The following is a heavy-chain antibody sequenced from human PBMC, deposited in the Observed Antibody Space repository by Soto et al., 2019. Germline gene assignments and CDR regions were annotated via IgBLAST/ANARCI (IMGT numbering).Heavy chain of an antibody. CDR1: GFTFSSYW. V-gene: IGHV3-74*01. J-gene: IGHJ6*02. CDR2: INSDGSNT. CDR3: ARHVAVATISWGTYGMDV. D-gene: IGHD5-12*01. Sequence: EVQLVESGGGLVQPGGSLRLSCAASGFTFSSYWMHWVRQAPGEGLVWVSRINSDGSNTTYADSVKGRFTTSRDNAENTLFLQMNSLRGEDTAVYYCARHVAVATISWGTYGMDVWGQGTTVTVSS.